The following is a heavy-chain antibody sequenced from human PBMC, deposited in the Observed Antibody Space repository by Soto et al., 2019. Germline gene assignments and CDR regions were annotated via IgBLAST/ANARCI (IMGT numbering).Heavy chain of an antibody. CDR2: IYYSGNT. Sequence: KPSETLSLTCTVSGGSISGYHWSWIRQPPGKGLEWIGYIYYSGNTDYNPSLKSRVTISADTSKKHFSLKLSSVTAADTAVYYCARVVVPHTCCAFDVWGQGTMVTVSS. V-gene: IGHV4-59*01. J-gene: IGHJ3*01. D-gene: IGHD6-6*01. CDR3: ARVVVPHTCCAFDV. CDR1: GGSISGYH.